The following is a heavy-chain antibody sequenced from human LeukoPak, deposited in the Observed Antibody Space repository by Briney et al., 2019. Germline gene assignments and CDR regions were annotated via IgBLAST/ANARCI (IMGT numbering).Heavy chain of an antibody. Sequence: GGSLRLSCAASGFTFSNYAMTWVRQAPGKGLEWVAGISGTGGSIYYADYVKGRFTISRDNSKNTLYLQMNSLRAEDTAVYYCAKDRSYSSGWYGNWFDPWGQGTLVTVSS. J-gene: IGHJ5*02. V-gene: IGHV3-23*01. CDR1: GFTFSNYA. CDR2: ISGTGGSI. D-gene: IGHD6-19*01. CDR3: AKDRSYSSGWYGNWFDP.